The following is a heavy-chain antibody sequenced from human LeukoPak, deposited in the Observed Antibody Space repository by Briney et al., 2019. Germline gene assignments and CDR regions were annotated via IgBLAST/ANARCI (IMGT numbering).Heavy chain of an antibody. Sequence: GGSLRLSCAASGFTFTNFAMSWVRQASGKGLEWVSAISGSGDTTYYANSVKGRFTIFRDDSKNTLYLQMNSLRAEDTAVYYCAKGTATVTSIYYYMDAWGKGTTVTVSS. CDR1: GFTFTNFA. CDR2: ISGSGDTT. V-gene: IGHV3-23*01. CDR3: AKGTATVTSIYYYMDA. D-gene: IGHD4-17*01. J-gene: IGHJ6*03.